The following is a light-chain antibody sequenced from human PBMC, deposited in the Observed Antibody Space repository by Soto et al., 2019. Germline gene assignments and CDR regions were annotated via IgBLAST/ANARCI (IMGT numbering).Light chain of an antibody. J-gene: IGKJ4*01. Sequence: DIQMTQSPSSLSASVGDRVTITCRASQSISSYLNWYQQKPGKATKLLIYAASSLQSGVPSRFSGSGSRTDFTLTISSLQPEDFATYYCQQSYSTPTFGGGTKVDIK. CDR3: QQSYSTPT. CDR1: QSISSY. V-gene: IGKV1-39*01. CDR2: AAS.